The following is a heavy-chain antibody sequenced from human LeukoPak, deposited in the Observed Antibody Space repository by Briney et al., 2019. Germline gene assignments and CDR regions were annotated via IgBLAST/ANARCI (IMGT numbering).Heavy chain of an antibody. CDR1: GFSFTSYW. Sequence: GESLKISCKGSGFSFTSYWIGWVRQMPGKGLEWMWIIYPGDSETRYNPSFQGQVTISADKSITTAYLQWSSLKASDTAIYYCARRPTTAWSYYFDQWGQGTLLTVSS. CDR2: IYPGDSET. CDR3: ARRPTTAWSYYFDQ. V-gene: IGHV5-51*01. D-gene: IGHD2/OR15-2a*01. J-gene: IGHJ4*02.